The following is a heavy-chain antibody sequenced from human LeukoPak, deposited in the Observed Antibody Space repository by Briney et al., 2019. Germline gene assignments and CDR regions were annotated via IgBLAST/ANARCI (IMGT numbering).Heavy chain of an antibody. V-gene: IGHV3-30*02. Sequence: GGSLSLPCAASGFTFSSYGRHGVGQAPARGLGGGAFIRYDGSNKYYADSEKGRFTIFRDNAKNSLYLQMNSLRAEDTAVYYCASLDCSSTSCYPWWRGGDWGQGTLVTVSS. CDR1: GFTFSSYG. D-gene: IGHD2-2*01. CDR2: IRYDGSNK. J-gene: IGHJ4*02. CDR3: ASLDCSSTSCYPWWRGGD.